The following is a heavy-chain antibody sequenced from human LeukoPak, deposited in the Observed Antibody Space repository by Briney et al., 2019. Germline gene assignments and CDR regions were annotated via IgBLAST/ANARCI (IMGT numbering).Heavy chain of an antibody. CDR1: GYTFISYG. CDR2: ISTYNGNT. V-gene: IGHV1-18*01. CDR3: AGCSGGSCTGYYFDY. Sequence: ASVKVSCKASGYTFISYGISWVRQAPGQGLEWMGWISTYNGNTNYAQKLQGRVTITTDTSTTIAYMELRSLRSDDTAVYYCAGCSGGSCTGYYFDYWGQGTLVTVSS. D-gene: IGHD2-15*01. J-gene: IGHJ4*02.